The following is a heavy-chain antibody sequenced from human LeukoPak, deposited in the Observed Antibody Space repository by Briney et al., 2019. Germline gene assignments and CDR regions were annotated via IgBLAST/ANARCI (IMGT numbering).Heavy chain of an antibody. Sequence: PSETLSLTCTVSGGSIDSNSWTWIRQPPGKGLEWIGYIYYSGTTNYNPSLKSRVTMSVDMSKNQFSLKLSSVTAADTAVYYCARDLEMATMGYFDLWGRGTLVSVSS. V-gene: IGHV4-59*01. CDR2: IYYSGTT. CDR1: GGSIDSNS. D-gene: IGHD5-24*01. CDR3: ARDLEMATMGYFDL. J-gene: IGHJ2*01.